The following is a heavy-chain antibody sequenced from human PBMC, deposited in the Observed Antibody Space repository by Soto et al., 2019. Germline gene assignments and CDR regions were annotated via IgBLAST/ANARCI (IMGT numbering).Heavy chain of an antibody. CDR2: VKSKSDGATT. V-gene: IGHV3-15*01. Sequence: GGSLRLSCAASGFTFSNVWMSWVRQAPGKGLEWVGRVKSKSDGATTDYAAPVKGRFTVSRDDSQNTLSLQMDSLKIEDTAVYFCTTAAGGMWGADYWGQGTPVTVSS. CDR3: TTAAGGMWGADY. J-gene: IGHJ4*02. CDR1: GFTFSNVW. D-gene: IGHD1-26*01.